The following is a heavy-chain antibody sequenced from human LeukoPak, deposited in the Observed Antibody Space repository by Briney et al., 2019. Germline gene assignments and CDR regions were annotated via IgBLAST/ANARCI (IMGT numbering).Heavy chain of an antibody. Sequence: PSETLSLTCSVSGASITTTNFWWTWLRQSPGRGLEWIGYIHDRGSDKYNPALESRATLSVDTSKNQFSLKLNSVTAADTAVYYCARYGLVEFRNAFQYWGQGILVSVSS. V-gene: IGHV4-61*01. CDR1: GASITTTNFW. D-gene: IGHD6-6*01. J-gene: IGHJ1*01. CDR2: IHDRGSD. CDR3: ARYGLVEFRNAFQY.